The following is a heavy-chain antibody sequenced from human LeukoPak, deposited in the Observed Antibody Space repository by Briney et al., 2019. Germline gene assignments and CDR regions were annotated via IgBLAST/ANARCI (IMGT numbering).Heavy chain of an antibody. Sequence: PSETLSLTCTISGGSISTYYWSWIRQPPGKGPEWIGYIYASGATDYNPSLKSRVTLSVDTSENQFFLKLTSVTAADTAVYYCVRGSTHDYWGQGTLVTVSS. CDR1: GGSISTYY. J-gene: IGHJ4*02. CDR3: VRGSTHDY. V-gene: IGHV4-59*01. D-gene: IGHD1-26*01. CDR2: IYASGAT.